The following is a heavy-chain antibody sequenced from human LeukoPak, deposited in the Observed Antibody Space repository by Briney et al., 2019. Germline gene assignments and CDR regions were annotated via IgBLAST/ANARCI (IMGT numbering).Heavy chain of an antibody. CDR3: ARDSTTVVVVAATPDY. CDR2: TWYDGSNK. Sequence: PGGSLRLSCAASGFTFSSYGMHWVRQAPGKGLEWVAVTWYDGSNKYYADSVKGRFTISRDNSKNTLYLQMNSLRAEDTAVYYCARDSTTVVVVAATPDYWGQGTLVTVSS. D-gene: IGHD2-15*01. V-gene: IGHV3-33*01. CDR1: GFTFSSYG. J-gene: IGHJ4*02.